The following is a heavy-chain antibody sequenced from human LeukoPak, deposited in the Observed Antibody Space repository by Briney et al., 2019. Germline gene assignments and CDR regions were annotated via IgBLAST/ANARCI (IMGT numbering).Heavy chain of an antibody. D-gene: IGHD4-17*01. CDR3: AKDIEAGDLAPNPVDY. Sequence: PGGSLRLSCAASGFTFRNYLMNWVRQAPGKGLEWVSFISSTGGTIYYADSVKGRFTVSRDNGKNSLLLQMNSLRAEDTALYYCAKDIEAGDLAPNPVDYWGQGTLVTVSS. CDR1: GFTFRNYL. J-gene: IGHJ4*02. V-gene: IGHV3-48*01. CDR2: ISSTGGTI.